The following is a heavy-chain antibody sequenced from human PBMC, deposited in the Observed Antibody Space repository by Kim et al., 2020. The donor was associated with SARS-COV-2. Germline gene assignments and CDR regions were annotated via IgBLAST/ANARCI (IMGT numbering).Heavy chain of an antibody. CDR3: ARVDRYYYGSGSYYSN. V-gene: IGHV1-69*04. CDR1: GGTFSSYA. J-gene: IGHJ1*01. CDR2: IIPILGIA. D-gene: IGHD3-10*01. Sequence: SVKVSCKASGGTFSSYAISWVRQAPGQGLEWMGRIIPILGIANYAQKFQGRVTITADKSTSTAYMELSSLRSEDTAAYYCARVDRYYYGSGSYYSNWGQ.